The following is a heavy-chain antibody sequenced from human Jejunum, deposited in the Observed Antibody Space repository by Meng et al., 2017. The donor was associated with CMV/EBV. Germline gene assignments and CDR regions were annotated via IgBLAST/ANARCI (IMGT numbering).Heavy chain of an antibody. J-gene: IGHJ4*02. Sequence: ASGGSISGYFWSWIRQSPGKGLEWIGYFYYDGTNYNPSLKSRATISVDTSKNQFSLQLSSVTAADTAVYYCARESTSRGKYYFDYWGQGTLVTVSS. CDR3: ARESTSRGKYYFDY. D-gene: IGHD2-2*01. CDR2: FYYDGT. V-gene: IGHV4-59*01. CDR1: GGSISGYF.